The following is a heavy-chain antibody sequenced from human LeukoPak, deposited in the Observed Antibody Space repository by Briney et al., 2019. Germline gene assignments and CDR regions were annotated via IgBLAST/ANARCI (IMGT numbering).Heavy chain of an antibody. J-gene: IGHJ4*02. V-gene: IGHV4-39*01. CDR2: IYYSGST. Sequence: SETLSLTCTVSGGSISSSSYYWGWIRQPPGKGLEWIGSIYYSGSTYYNPSLKSRVTISVDTSKNQFSLKLSSVTAADTAVYYCAPDLFGELSYWGQGTLVTVSS. CDR1: GGSISSSSYY. D-gene: IGHD3-10*02. CDR3: APDLFGELSY.